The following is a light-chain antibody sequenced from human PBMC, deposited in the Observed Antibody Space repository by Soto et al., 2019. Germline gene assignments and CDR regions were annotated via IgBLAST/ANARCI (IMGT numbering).Light chain of an antibody. CDR2: SDD. J-gene: IGLJ3*02. CDR1: SSNIGNNF. Sequence: QPVLTQPPSASGTPGQKVTICCSGASSNIGNNFVSWYQQVPGTAPKLLIYSDDQRPSGVPDRVSGSKSGTSASLAISGLRSEDEADYYCSTWDASLSGRVFGGGTKLTVL. CDR3: STWDASLSGRV. V-gene: IGLV1-47*02.